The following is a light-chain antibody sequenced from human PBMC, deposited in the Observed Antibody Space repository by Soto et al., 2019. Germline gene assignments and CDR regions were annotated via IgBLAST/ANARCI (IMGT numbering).Light chain of an antibody. CDR3: QQYNSYSCT. V-gene: IGKV1-5*01. CDR1: QSISSW. J-gene: IGKJ1*01. CDR2: DAS. Sequence: DIQMTQSPSTLSASVGDRVTITCRASQSISSWLAWYQQKPGKAPKLLIYDASSLESGVPSRFSGSGSGTEFTLTICSLQPDDFATYYCQQYNSYSCTFGPGTKVEIK.